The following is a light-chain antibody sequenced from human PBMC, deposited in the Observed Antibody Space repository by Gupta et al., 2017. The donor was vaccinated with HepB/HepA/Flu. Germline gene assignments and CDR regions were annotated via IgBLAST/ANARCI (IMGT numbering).Light chain of an antibody. CDR3: QEADNFHSFT. V-gene: IGKV1-12*02. Sequence: DIQMTQSPPSISASVGDRVTITCRASQAIRSWLAWYQQKPGEAPKLLMYSASSLQSGVPSRFSGSGYGTDFSLTISSRQQEDSATYYCQEADNFHSFTFGGGTKVEIK. CDR1: QAIRSW. J-gene: IGKJ4*01. CDR2: SAS.